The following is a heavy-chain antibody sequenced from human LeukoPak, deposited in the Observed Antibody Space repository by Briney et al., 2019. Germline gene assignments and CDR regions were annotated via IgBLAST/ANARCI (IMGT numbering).Heavy chain of an antibody. V-gene: IGHV4-30-4*01. CDR1: GGSISSGDYY. CDR2: IYYSGST. D-gene: IGHD5-24*01. Sequence: SQTLSLTCTVSGGSISSGDYYWSWIRQPPGKGLEWIGYIYYSGSTYYNPSLKSRVTISVDTSKNQFSLKLSSVTAADTAVYYCARHEPQRWLQFGAFDIWGQGTMVIVSS. CDR3: ARHEPQRWLQFGAFDI. J-gene: IGHJ3*02.